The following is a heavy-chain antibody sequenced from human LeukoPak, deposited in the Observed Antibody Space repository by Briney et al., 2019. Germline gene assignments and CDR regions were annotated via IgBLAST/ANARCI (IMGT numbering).Heavy chain of an antibody. V-gene: IGHV1-2*02. CDR3: LNEHGG. CDR1: RYTFTGSY. CDR2: ISPASGAT. J-gene: IGHJ4*02. D-gene: IGHD1-1*01. Sequence: GGSVKVSCKASRYTFTGSYMHWGRQAPGQGFEWIGWISPASGATKYAQNFQGRVTLTTDTSITPAYMELSSLTSDDTASYYCLNEHGGWGQGTPVTVSS.